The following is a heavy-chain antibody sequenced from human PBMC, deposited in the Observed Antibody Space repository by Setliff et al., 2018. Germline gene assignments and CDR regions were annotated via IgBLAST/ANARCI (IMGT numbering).Heavy chain of an antibody. V-gene: IGHV1-18*01. CDR2: ISPYSGES. CDR3: TRSRGPRVVLAADFDF. Sequence: ASVQVSCKTSGFRFTSFGFSWVRQAPGQGLEWMGWISPYSGESNYAQKFQDRLTVTADTSTKTTYMELRSLTSDDTAVYFCTRSRGPRVVLAADFDFWSQGTRVTVSS. J-gene: IGHJ4*02. D-gene: IGHD3-16*01. CDR1: GFRFTSFG.